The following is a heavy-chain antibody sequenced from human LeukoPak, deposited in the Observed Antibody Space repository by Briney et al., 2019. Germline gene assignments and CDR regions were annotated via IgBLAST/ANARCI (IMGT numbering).Heavy chain of an antibody. D-gene: IGHD4-23*01. Sequence: GGSLRLSCAASGFTVSSNYMSWVRQAPGKGLEWVSVIYSGGSTYYADSVKGRFTVSRDNSKNTLYLQMNSLRAEDTAVYYCARESYGGNSFDYWGQGTPVTVSS. CDR3: ARESYGGNSFDY. CDR1: GFTVSSNY. CDR2: IYSGGST. V-gene: IGHV3-66*01. J-gene: IGHJ4*02.